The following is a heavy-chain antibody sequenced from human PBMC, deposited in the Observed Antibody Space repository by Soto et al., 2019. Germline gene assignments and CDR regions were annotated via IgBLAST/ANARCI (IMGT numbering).Heavy chain of an antibody. CDR2: INSDGSST. V-gene: IGHV3-74*01. J-gene: IGHJ6*03. CDR3: ARGGEELGYCSSTSCYYYYYYYMDV. D-gene: IGHD2-2*01. Sequence: GGSLRLSCAASGFTFSSYWMHWVRQAPGKGLVWVSRINSDGSSTSYADSVKGRFTISRDNAKNTLYLQMNSLRAEDTAVYYWARGGEELGYCSSTSCYYYYYYYMDVWGKGTTVTVSS. CDR1: GFTFSSYW.